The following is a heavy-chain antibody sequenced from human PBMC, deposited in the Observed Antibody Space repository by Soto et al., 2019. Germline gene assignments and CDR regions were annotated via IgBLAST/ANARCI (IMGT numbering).Heavy chain of an antibody. CDR2: IYYSGST. CDR1: GASINSYY. D-gene: IGHD2-15*01. J-gene: IGHJ4*02. Sequence: QVQLQESGPGLVKPSETLSLTCTVSGASINSYYWSWIRQPPGKGLEWIGYIYYSGSTNYSPSLKSRVTISVDTSRNQFSLKLSSVTAADTAVYYCAASRGYCSGGSCYAWVFDSWGQGTLVTVSS. V-gene: IGHV4-59*01. CDR3: AASRGYCSGGSCYAWVFDS.